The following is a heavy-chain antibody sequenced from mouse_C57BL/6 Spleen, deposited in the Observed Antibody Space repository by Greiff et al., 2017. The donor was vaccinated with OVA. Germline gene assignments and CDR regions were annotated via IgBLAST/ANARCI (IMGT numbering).Heavy chain of an antibody. Sequence: VQLQQSGPELVKPGASVKISCKASGYTFTDYYMNWVKQSHGKSLEWIGDINPNNGGTSYNQKFKGKATLTVDKSSSTAYMELRSLTSEDSAVYYCARDWDRGPFDYWGQGTTLTVSS. V-gene: IGHV1-26*01. CDR3: ARDWDRGPFDY. J-gene: IGHJ2*01. D-gene: IGHD4-1*01. CDR1: GYTFTDYY. CDR2: INPNNGGT.